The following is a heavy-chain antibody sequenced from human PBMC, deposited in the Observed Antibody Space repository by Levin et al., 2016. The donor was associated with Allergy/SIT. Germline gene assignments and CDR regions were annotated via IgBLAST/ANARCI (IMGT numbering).Heavy chain of an antibody. CDR2: IYPGDSDT. D-gene: IGHD1-26*01. V-gene: IGHV5-51*01. Sequence: PGGSLRLSCEGSGYSFTNYWIGWVRQMPGKGLEWMGIIYPGDSDTRYSPSFQGQVTISADKSISTAYLQWSSLKASDSALYYCARLGWMGPSGNWFDPWGQGTLVTVSS. J-gene: IGHJ5*02. CDR3: ARLGWMGPSGNWFDP. CDR1: GYSFTNYW.